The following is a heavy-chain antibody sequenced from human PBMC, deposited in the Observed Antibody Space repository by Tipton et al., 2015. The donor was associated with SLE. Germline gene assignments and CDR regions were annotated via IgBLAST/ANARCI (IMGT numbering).Heavy chain of an antibody. V-gene: IGHV4-61*02. CDR2: IHTSGSA. Sequence: TLSLTCIVSGGSISSDSYYWSWIRQPAGKGLEWIGRIHTSGSASYNPSLKSRVTISLDTSNKQISLRLSSVTAADTAVYFCATAYDYWSGYYGEALHFQLWGQGTLVTVSS. CDR1: GGSISSDSYY. CDR3: ATAYDYWSGYYGEALHFQL. J-gene: IGHJ1*01. D-gene: IGHD3-3*01.